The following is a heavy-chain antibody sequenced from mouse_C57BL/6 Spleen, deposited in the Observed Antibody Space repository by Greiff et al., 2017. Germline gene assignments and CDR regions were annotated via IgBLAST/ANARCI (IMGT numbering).Heavy chain of an antibody. V-gene: IGHV7-3*01. D-gene: IGHD2-1*01. CDR3: ARLYGNYVWYFDV. CDR1: GFTFTDYY. J-gene: IGHJ1*03. CDR2: IRNKANGYTT. Sequence: EVKLQESGGGLVQPGGSLSLSCAASGFTFTDYYMSWVRQPPGKALEWLGFIRNKANGYTTEYSASVKGRFTISRANSQSILYLQMNALRAEDSATYYCARLYGNYVWYFDVWGTGTTVTVSS.